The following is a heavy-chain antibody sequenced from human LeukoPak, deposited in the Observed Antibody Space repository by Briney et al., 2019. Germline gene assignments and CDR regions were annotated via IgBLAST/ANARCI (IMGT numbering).Heavy chain of an antibody. V-gene: IGHV1-2*02. CDR1: GYTFTDNY. CDR2: INPYTGDT. CDR3: ARGRPENYYGSGST. D-gene: IGHD3-10*01. Sequence: ASVKVSCKASGYTFTDNYIHWVRQAPAHGLEWMGWINPYTGDTISGLKFQGRVTMTRDTSINTAYMELTRLKSDDTAVYYCARGRPENYYGSGSTWGQGTLVTVSS. J-gene: IGHJ4*02.